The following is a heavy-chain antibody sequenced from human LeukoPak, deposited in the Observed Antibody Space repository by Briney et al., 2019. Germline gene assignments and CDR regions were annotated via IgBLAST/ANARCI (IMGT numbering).Heavy chain of an antibody. D-gene: IGHD5-18*01. CDR1: GFTFSSYA. Sequence: PGGSLRLSCAASGFTFSSYAMSWVRQAPGKGLEWVSAISGSGGSTYYADSVKGRFTISRDNSKNTLYLQMNSLRAEDTAVYYCAKDPGVPRIQLWSNYYYYGMDVWGQGTTVTV. CDR2: ISGSGGST. J-gene: IGHJ6*02. CDR3: AKDPGVPRIQLWSNYYYYGMDV. V-gene: IGHV3-23*01.